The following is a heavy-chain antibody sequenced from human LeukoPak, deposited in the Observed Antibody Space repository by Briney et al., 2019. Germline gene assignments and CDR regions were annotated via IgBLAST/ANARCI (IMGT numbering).Heavy chain of an antibody. CDR2: INPNSGGT. CDR3: PREYSGSYRSSPDY. Sequence: GASVKVSCKASGYTFTGYYMNWVRQAPGQGLEWMGWINPNSGGTNYAQKFQGRVTMTRDTSISTAYMELSRLRSDDTAVYYCPREYSGSYRSSPDYWGQGTLVTVSS. CDR1: GYTFTGYY. J-gene: IGHJ4*02. V-gene: IGHV1-2*02. D-gene: IGHD1-26*01.